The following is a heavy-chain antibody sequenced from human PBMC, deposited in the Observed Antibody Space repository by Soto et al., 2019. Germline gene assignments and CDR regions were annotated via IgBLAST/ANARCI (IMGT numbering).Heavy chain of an antibody. Sequence: SETLSLTCTVSGGSISSYYWSWIRQPAGKGLEWIGRIYTSGSTNYNPSLKSRVTMSVDTSKNQFSLKLSSVTAADTAVYYCARDGSSSWDSWFDPRGQGTLVTVAS. D-gene: IGHD6-13*01. V-gene: IGHV4-4*07. CDR1: GGSISSYY. CDR3: ARDGSSSWDSWFDP. J-gene: IGHJ5*02. CDR2: IYTSGST.